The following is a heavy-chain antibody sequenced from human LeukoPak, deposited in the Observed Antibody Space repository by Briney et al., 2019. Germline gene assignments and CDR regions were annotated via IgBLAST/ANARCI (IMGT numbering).Heavy chain of an antibody. D-gene: IGHD3-16*01. J-gene: IGHJ4*02. CDR1: GFSSYS. CDR3: ARDPWGTHAY. V-gene: IGHV3-21*01. CDR2: ISSGSDYI. Sequence: PGGSLRLSCAASGFSSYSLNWVRQAPGKGLEWVSSISSGSDYIYYADSVKGRFTISRDNAKNSLYLQMNSLRAEDTAIYYCARDPWGTHAYWGQGTLVTVSP.